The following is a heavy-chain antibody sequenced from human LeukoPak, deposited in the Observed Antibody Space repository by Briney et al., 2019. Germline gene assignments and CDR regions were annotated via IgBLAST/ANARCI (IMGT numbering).Heavy chain of an antibody. Sequence: GGSLRLSCAASGLTFSNYWMSWVRQGPGKGLEWVANIKHDGSEKYYIDSVKGRFTISRDNGKNSLFLQMNSLRAEDTAVYYCARGLVNRGPGTYNSRDYWGQGTLIIVSS. D-gene: IGHD1-26*01. CDR2: IKHDGSEK. V-gene: IGHV3-7*01. CDR1: GLTFSNYW. J-gene: IGHJ4*02. CDR3: ARGLVNRGPGTYNSRDY.